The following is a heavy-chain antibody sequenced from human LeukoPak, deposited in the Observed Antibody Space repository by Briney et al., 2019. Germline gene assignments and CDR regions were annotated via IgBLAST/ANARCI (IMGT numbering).Heavy chain of an antibody. J-gene: IGHJ4*02. Sequence: PSETLSLTCTISGGSISSSSYYWGWIRQPPGKGLEWIGSIYYSGSTYYNPSLKSRVTISVDTSKNQFSLKLSSVTAADTAVYYCAGMVRGVISDDYWGQGTLVTVSS. D-gene: IGHD3-10*01. V-gene: IGHV4-39*01. CDR1: GGSISSSSYY. CDR3: AGMVRGVISDDY. CDR2: IYYSGST.